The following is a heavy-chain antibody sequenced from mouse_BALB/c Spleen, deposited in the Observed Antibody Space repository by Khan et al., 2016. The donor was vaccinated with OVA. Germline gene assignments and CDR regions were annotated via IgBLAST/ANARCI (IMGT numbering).Heavy chain of an antibody. D-gene: IGHD1-1*01. CDR2: IPYSGSA. CDR3: ASGKLLLRYPDYLDY. J-gene: IGHJ2*01. CDR1: GYSITSDYA. V-gene: IGHV3-2*02. Sequence: VQLVQSGPGLLKPSQSLSLSCTATGYSITSDYAWNWIRQLPGNKLELMGYIPYSGSATYNPTFRSRISITRDTSKNQFFLQLNSVTTEDTAAYYCASGKLLLRYPDYLDYWGQGTTLTVSA.